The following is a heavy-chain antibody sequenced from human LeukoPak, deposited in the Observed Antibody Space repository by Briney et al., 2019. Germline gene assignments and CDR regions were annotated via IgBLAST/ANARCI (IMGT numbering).Heavy chain of an antibody. V-gene: IGHV3-23*01. J-gene: IGHJ5*01. D-gene: IGHD2-2*01. CDR2: IDGSGGST. CDR1: GFTFSNYA. Sequence: GGSLRLSCAASGFTFSNYAMSWVRQAPGKGLEWISSIDGSGGSTNYADSAKGRFTISRDNSKNTLYLQMNSLRADDTAVYYCAKGHCSGTTCYGWFDPWGQGTLVTVSS. CDR3: AKGHCSGTTCYGWFDP.